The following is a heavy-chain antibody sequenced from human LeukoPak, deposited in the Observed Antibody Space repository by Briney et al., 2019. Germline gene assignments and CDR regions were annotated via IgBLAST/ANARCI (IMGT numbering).Heavy chain of an antibody. CDR3: AKPGYYYDSSGSYIDY. CDR2: IWYDGSNK. J-gene: IGHJ4*02. CDR1: GFTFSSYG. V-gene: IGHV3-33*06. Sequence: PGGSLRLSCAASGFTFSSYGMHWVRQAPGKGLEWVAVIWYDGSNKYYADSVKGRFTISRDNSKNTLYLQMNSLRAEDTAVYYCAKPGYYYDSSGSYIDYWGQGTLVTVSS. D-gene: IGHD3-22*01.